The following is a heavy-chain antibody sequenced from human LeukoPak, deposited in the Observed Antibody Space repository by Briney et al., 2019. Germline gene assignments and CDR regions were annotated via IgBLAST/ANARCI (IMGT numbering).Heavy chain of an antibody. Sequence: SETLSLTCAVYGGSFSGYYWSWIRQPPGKGLEWIGYIYYSGSTNYNPSLKSRVTISVDTSKNQFSLKLSSVTAADTAVYYCARQGYYDLYYFDSWGQGTLVTVSS. V-gene: IGHV4-59*01. CDR1: GGSFSGYY. CDR3: ARQGYYDLYYFDS. D-gene: IGHD3-9*01. CDR2: IYYSGST. J-gene: IGHJ4*02.